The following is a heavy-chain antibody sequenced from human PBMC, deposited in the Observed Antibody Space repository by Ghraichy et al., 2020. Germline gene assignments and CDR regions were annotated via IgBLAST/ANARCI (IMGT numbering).Heavy chain of an antibody. CDR2: IYYSGST. CDR3: ATSPRDYGDYYYYGMDV. CDR1: GGSISSSSYY. J-gene: IGHJ6*02. D-gene: IGHD4-17*01. Sequence: SQTLSLTCTVSGGSISSSSYYWGWIRQPPGKGLEWIGSIYYSGSTYYNPSLKSRVTISVDTSKNQFSLKLSSVTAADTAVYYCATSPRDYGDYYYYGMDVWAQGPTVTVSS. V-gene: IGHV4-39*01.